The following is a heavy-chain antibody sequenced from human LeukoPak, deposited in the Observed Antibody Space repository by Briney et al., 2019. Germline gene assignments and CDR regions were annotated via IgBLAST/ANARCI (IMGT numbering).Heavy chain of an antibody. CDR1: GFTFSDYY. CDR2: ISSSGSTI. J-gene: IGHJ4*02. V-gene: IGHV3-11*01. Sequence: PGGSLRLSCAASGFTFSDYYMSWIRQAPGKGLEWVSYISSSGSTIYYADSVKGRFTISRDNAKNSLYLQMNSLRAEDTAVYYCAGYCSDGSCYGDLGYWGQGTLVTVSS. D-gene: IGHD2-15*01. CDR3: AGYCSDGSCYGDLGY.